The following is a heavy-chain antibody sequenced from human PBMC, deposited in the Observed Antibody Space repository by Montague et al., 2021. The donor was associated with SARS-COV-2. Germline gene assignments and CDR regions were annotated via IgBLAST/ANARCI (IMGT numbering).Heavy chain of an antibody. D-gene: IGHD4-17*01. J-gene: IGHJ5*02. CDR2: IHYSGST. CDR1: GGSISSSSYY. CDR3: AADYGERDLFDP. Sequence: SETLSLTCTVSGGSISSSSYYWGWIRQPPGKGLEWIGSIHYSGSTYYNPSLKRRVTISVDTSKNQFFLKLSSVTAADTAVYYCAADYGERDLFDPWGQGTLVTVSS. V-gene: IGHV4-39*01.